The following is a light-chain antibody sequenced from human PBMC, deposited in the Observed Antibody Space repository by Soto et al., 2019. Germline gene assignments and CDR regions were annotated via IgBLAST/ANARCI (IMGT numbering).Light chain of an antibody. CDR1: RSVSRAY. CDR3: QQYSASLWT. CDR2: GAS. Sequence: DIVLTQSPATLSLSPGDRATLSCRASRSVSRAYFAWYQQRPGQAPRLLIYGASNRATGIPDRFAGSGSGTYFTLTISRLEPEDFAVYYCQQYSASLWTFGQGTKVEVK. V-gene: IGKV3-20*01. J-gene: IGKJ1*01.